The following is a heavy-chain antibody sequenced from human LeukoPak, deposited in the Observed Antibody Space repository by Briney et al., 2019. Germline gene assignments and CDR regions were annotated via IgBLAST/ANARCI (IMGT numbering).Heavy chain of an antibody. D-gene: IGHD6-6*01. J-gene: IGHJ4*02. CDR1: GGSISSYY. CDR2: IYYSGST. Sequence: SEALSLTCTVSGGSISSYYWSWIRQPPGKGLEWIGYIYYSGSTNYNPSLKSRVTISVDTSKNQFSLKLSSVTAADTAVYYCARGVGSSDQINDNWGQGTLVTVSS. CDR3: ARGVGSSDQINDN. V-gene: IGHV4-59*12.